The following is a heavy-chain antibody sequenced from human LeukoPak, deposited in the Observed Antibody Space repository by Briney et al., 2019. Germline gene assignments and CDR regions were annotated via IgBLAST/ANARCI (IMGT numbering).Heavy chain of an antibody. CDR3: AKVKWKLIGYFDY. J-gene: IGHJ4*02. V-gene: IGHV3-23*01. CDR2: LTGDGNT. CDR1: GFTFTSYA. Sequence: GGSLRLSCAASGFTFTSYAMSWVRQDPGKGLEWVSVLTGDGNTYYADSVKGRFTNSRDDSKNTLFLQMNSLRAEDTAVYFCAKVKWKLIGYFDYWGQGTLVTVSS. D-gene: IGHD1-20*01.